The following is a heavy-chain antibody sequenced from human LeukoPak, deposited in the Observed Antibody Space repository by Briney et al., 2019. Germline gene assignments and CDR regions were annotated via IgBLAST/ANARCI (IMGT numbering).Heavy chain of an antibody. CDR3: AREWQYQFDF. J-gene: IGHJ4*02. Sequence: PSETLSLTCTVSGYSISSGYYWAWIRQPPGKGLEWIGSIYHSGSTYYNPSLKSRVTLSIDTSKNRFSLKVTSVTAADTAVYYCAREWQYQFDFWGQGTLVTVSS. CDR1: GYSISSGYY. D-gene: IGHD4-11*01. CDR2: IYHSGST. V-gene: IGHV4-38-2*02.